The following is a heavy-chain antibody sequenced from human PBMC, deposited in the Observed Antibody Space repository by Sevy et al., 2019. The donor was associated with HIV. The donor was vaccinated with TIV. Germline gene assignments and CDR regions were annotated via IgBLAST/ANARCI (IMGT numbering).Heavy chain of an antibody. J-gene: IGHJ5*02. D-gene: IGHD2-15*01. Sequence: SETLSLTCTVSGYSISSGYYWGWIRQPPGKGLEWIGSIYHSGSTYYNPSLKSRVTISVDTSKNQFSLKLSSVTAADTAVYYCARGELYSGGRGYCSGGSCFSGLWFDPWGQGTLVTVSS. CDR1: GYSISSGYY. V-gene: IGHV4-38-2*02. CDR2: IYHSGST. CDR3: ARGELYSGGRGYCSGGSCFSGLWFDP.